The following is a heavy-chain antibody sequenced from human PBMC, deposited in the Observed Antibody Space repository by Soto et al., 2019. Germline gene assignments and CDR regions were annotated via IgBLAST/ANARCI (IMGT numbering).Heavy chain of an antibody. J-gene: IGHJ6*02. V-gene: IGHV3-23*01. CDR3: AKSASRRQLDPYYYYGMDV. Sequence: GGSLRLSCAASGFTFSSYAMSWVRQAPGKGLEWVSAISGSGGSTYYADSVKGRFTISRDNSKNTLYLQMNSLRAEDTAVYYCAKSASRRQLDPYYYYGMDVWGQGTTVTVSS. D-gene: IGHD6-13*01. CDR1: GFTFSSYA. CDR2: ISGSGGST.